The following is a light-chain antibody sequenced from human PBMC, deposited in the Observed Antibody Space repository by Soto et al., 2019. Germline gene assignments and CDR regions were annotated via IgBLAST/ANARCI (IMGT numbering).Light chain of an antibody. J-gene: IGLJ2*01. CDR1: SGDIGTYNY. Sequence: QSVLTQPASVSGSPGQSITISCTGASGDIGTYNYVSWYQQHPGKAPKILIYDVSNRPSGVSNRFSGSKSGNTASLTISGLQVEDEADSYCSSYASSSTVVFGGGTKLTVL. V-gene: IGLV2-14*01. CDR3: SSYASSSTVV. CDR2: DVS.